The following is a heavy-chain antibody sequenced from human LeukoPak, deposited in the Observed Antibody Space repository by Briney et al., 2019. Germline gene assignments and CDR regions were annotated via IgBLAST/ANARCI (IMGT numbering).Heavy chain of an antibody. V-gene: IGHV3-30*19. CDR3: ARDPAVADNEDY. J-gene: IGHJ4*02. Sequence: PGGSLRLSCAASGFTFSSYGMHWVRQAPGKGLEWVAVISYDGSNKYYADSVKGRFTISRDNSKNTLYLQMNSLRAEDTAVYYCARDPAVADNEDYWGQGTLVTVSS. CDR2: ISYDGSNK. D-gene: IGHD6-19*01. CDR1: GFTFSSYG.